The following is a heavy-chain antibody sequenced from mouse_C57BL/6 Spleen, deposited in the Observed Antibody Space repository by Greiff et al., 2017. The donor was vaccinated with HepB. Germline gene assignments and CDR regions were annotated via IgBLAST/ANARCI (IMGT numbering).Heavy chain of an antibody. V-gene: IGHV1-22*01. J-gene: IGHJ4*01. CDR1: GYTFTDYN. CDR2: INPNNGGT. D-gene: IGHD6-1*01. Sequence: EVMLVESGPELVKPGASVKMSCKASGYTFTDYNMHWVKQSHGKSLEWIGYINPNNGGTSYNQKFKGKATLTVNKSSSTAYMELRSLTSEDSAVYYCARGSLWYYAMDYWGQGTSVTVSS. CDR3: ARGSLWYYAMDY.